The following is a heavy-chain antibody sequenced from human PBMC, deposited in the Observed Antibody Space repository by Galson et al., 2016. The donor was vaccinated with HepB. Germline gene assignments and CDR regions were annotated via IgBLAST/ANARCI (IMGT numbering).Heavy chain of an antibody. V-gene: IGHV5-10-1*01. CDR3: ARHRYYDNSGYPTLFDY. CDR2: IAPGDSYS. CDR1: GYSFTTYW. Sequence: QSGAEVKKPGESLRISCKVSGYSFTTYWISWVRQMPGQGLEWMGRIAPGDSYSNYSPSLQGHVTLSVDKSISTAYLQWSSLRASDTAMYYCARHRYYDNSGYPTLFDYWGQGALVTVSS. J-gene: IGHJ4*02. D-gene: IGHD3-22*01.